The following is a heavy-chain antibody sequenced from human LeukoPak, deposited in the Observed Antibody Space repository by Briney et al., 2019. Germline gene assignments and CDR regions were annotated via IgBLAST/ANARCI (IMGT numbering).Heavy chain of an antibody. CDR2: MNPNSGNT. CDR3: ATGPQGGAWVNYGGYWFDP. CDR1: GYTFTSYD. D-gene: IGHD4-23*01. V-gene: IGHV1-8*02. J-gene: IGHJ5*02. Sequence: ASVKVSCKASGYTFTSYDINWVRQATGQGLEWMGWMNPNSGNTGYAQKFQGRVTMTEDTSTDTAYMELSSLRSEDTAVYYCATGPQGGAWVNYGGYWFDPWGQGTLVTVSS.